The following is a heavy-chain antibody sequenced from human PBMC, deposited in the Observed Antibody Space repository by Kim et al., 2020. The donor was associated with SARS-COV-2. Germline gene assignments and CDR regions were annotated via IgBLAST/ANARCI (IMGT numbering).Heavy chain of an antibody. J-gene: IGHJ5*02. CDR3: ATGRVRGVVGWFDP. Sequence: AQKFQGRVTMTEDTSTDTAYMELSSLRSEDTAGYYCATGRVRGVVGWFDPWGQGTLVTVSS. D-gene: IGHD3-10*01. V-gene: IGHV1-24*01.